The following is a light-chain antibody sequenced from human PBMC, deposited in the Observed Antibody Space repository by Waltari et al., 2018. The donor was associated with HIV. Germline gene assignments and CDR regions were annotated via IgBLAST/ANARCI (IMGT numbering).Light chain of an antibody. CDR3: QQYGNSQA. CDR1: QSVSSSY. CDR2: GAS. Sequence: EIVLTQSPGTLSMSTGERATLSCRASQSVSSSYLAWYQQKPGQAPRLLIYGASSRATGIPDRVSGSGSGTDFTLTISRLEPEDFAVYYCQQYGNSQAFGQGTKVEIK. V-gene: IGKV3-20*01. J-gene: IGKJ1*01.